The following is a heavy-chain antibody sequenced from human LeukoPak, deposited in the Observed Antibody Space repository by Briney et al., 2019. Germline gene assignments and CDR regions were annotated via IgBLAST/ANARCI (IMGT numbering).Heavy chain of an antibody. V-gene: IGHV4-34*01. J-gene: IGHJ4*02. CDR2: VADYGSV. D-gene: IGHD3-22*01. CDR3: ARSRVTVIVVSTFDS. Sequence: SETLSLTCAVYGGSFTNYFWRWVRQSPGKGLEWIGEVADYGSVNYNPSLQSRVTISLDTSKNHFSLKVSSMTAADTAMSYCARSRVTVIVVSTFDSWGQGTLVTVSS. CDR1: GGSFTNYF.